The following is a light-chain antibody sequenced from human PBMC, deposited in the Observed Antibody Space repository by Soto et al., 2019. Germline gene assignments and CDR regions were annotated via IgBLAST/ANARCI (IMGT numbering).Light chain of an antibody. CDR1: QTISSW. CDR2: KAS. J-gene: IGKJ1*01. V-gene: IGKV1-5*03. Sequence: DIQMTQSPSTLSGSVGDRVTITCRASQTISSWLAWYQQKPGKAPKLLIYKASTLQTGVPSRFSGSGSGTEFTLTISGLQPDDFATYYCQQYRTYRTCGQGTKVDIK. CDR3: QQYRTYRT.